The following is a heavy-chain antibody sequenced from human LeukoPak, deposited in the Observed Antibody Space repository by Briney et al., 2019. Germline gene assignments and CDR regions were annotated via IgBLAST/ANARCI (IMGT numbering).Heavy chain of an antibody. CDR2: IYHSGST. J-gene: IGHJ3*02. V-gene: IGHV4-30-2*01. Sequence: SETLSLTCAVSGGSISSGGYSWSWIRQPPGKGLEWIGYIYHSGSTSYNPSLKSRVTISVDRSKNQFSLRLSSVTAADTAVYYCARGHITMVRGDAFDIWGQGTMVTVSS. CDR1: GGSISSGGYS. D-gene: IGHD3-10*01. CDR3: ARGHITMVRGDAFDI.